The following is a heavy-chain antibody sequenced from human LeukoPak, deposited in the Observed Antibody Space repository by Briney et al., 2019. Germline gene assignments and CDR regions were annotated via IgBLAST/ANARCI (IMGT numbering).Heavy chain of an antibody. Sequence: ASVKVSCKASGYTFTGYYMHWVRQAPGQGLEWMGWINPNSGGTSYAQKFQGRVTMTRDTSISTAYMELSRLRSDDTAVYYCARETDYDFWSGYYMRAEYFQHWGQGTLVTVSS. V-gene: IGHV1-2*02. D-gene: IGHD3-3*01. CDR2: INPNSGGT. CDR3: ARETDYDFWSGYYMRAEYFQH. J-gene: IGHJ1*01. CDR1: GYTFTGYY.